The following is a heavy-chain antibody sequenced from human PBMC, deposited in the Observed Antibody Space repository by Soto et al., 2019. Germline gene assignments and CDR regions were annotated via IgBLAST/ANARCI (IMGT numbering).Heavy chain of an antibody. CDR3: ARLVYDSRLNYLYFDH. Sequence: SETLSLTCDVSGVSISSGNWWSWVHQPPGKGLEWIAEVYNDGSANYHPSLESRATISVDRSKNQFSLRLSSVTAADTGKYYCARLVYDSRLNYLYFDHWGQGTLVTVSS. J-gene: IGHJ4*02. CDR1: GVSISSGNW. D-gene: IGHD3-22*01. CDR2: VYNDGSA. V-gene: IGHV4-4*02.